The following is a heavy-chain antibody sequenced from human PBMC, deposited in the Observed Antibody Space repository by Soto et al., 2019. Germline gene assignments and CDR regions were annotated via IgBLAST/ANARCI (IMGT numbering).Heavy chain of an antibody. V-gene: IGHV3-48*03. CDR2: TSSSGATI. D-gene: IGHD1-26*01. J-gene: IGHJ3*02. CDR3: ARVGVGSLDAFDI. CDR1: GFTFSSFE. Sequence: GGSLRLSCTASGFTFSSFEMNWVRQGPGKGLEWVSYTSSSGATIYYADSVKGRFTISRDNAKNSLYLQMNSLRVEDTAVYYCARVGVGSLDAFDIWGQGTMVTVSS.